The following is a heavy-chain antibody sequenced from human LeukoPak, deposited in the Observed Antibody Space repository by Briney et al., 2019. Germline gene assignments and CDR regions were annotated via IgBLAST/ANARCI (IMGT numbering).Heavy chain of an antibody. CDR2: IIPIFVTA. Sequence: ASVKVSCKASGGTLSSYAISWVRQAPGQGLEWIGGIIPIFVTANYAQKFQGRVTITADKSTSTAYMELSSLRSEDTAVYYCARDRRVLGYYYYYMDVWGKGTTVTVSS. J-gene: IGHJ6*03. V-gene: IGHV1-69*06. D-gene: IGHD3-16*01. CDR3: ARDRRVLGYYYYYMDV. CDR1: GGTLSSYA.